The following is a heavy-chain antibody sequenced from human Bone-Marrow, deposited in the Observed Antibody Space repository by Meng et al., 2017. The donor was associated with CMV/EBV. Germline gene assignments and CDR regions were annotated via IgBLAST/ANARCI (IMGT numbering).Heavy chain of an antibody. D-gene: IGHD3-22*01. CDR1: GYTFTSYY. J-gene: IGHJ6*02. V-gene: IGHV1-46*01. CDR3: AREGLDGYYYDSSGYSYYYYGMDV. CDR2: INPSGGST. Sequence: ASVKVSCKASGYTFTSYYMHWVRQAPGQGLEWMGIINPSGGSTSYAQKFQGRVTMTRDTSTSTVYMELRSLRSDDTAVYYCAREGLDGYYYDSSGYSYYYYGMDVWGQGTTVTVSS.